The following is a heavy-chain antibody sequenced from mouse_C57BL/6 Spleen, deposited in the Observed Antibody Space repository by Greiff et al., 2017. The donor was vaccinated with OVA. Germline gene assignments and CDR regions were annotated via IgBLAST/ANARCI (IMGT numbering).Heavy chain of an antibody. J-gene: IGHJ1*03. CDR1: GYAFTNYL. Sequence: VQLQQSGAELVRPGTSVKVSCKASGYAFTNYLIEWVKQRPGQGLEWIGVINHGSGGTNYNEKFKGKATLTADKSSSTAYMQLSSLTSEDSEVYFCARDTTVVAKTYFDVWGTGTTVTVSS. D-gene: IGHD1-1*01. CDR3: ARDTTVVAKTYFDV. V-gene: IGHV1-54*01. CDR2: INHGSGGT.